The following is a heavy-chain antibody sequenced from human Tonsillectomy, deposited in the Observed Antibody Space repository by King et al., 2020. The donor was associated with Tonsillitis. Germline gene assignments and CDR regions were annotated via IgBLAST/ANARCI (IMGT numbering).Heavy chain of an antibody. D-gene: IGHD2-8*01. V-gene: IGHV4-39*02. CDR2: IYYGGNT. CDR3: ARLSSPDCTNGVCLFFDY. J-gene: IGHJ4*02. CDR1: GGFITISNYY. Sequence: QLQESGPGLVKPSETLSLTCTVSGGFITISNYYWGWIRQPPGKGLEWIGNIYYGGNTFYNPSLKRRVTISVDTSKNHFSLKMSSVTAADTALYYCARLSSPDCTNGVCLFFDYWGQGTLVTVSS.